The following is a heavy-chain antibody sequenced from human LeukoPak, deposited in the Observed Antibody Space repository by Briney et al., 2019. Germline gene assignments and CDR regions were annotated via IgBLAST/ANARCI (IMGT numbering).Heavy chain of an antibody. Sequence: GASVKVSCKASGYTFTSYGISWVRQAPGQGLEWMGWISAYNGNTNYAQKLQGRVTMTTDTSTSTAYMELRSLRSEGTAVYYCARALDRPTSLGYWGQGTLVTVSS. CDR2: ISAYNGNT. CDR1: GYTFTSYG. CDR3: ARALDRPTSLGY. D-gene: IGHD3/OR15-3a*01. V-gene: IGHV1-18*01. J-gene: IGHJ4*02.